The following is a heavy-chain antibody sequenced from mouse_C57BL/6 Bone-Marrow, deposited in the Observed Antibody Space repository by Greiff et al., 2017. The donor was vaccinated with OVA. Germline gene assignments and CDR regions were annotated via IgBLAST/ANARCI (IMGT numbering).Heavy chain of an antibody. CDR2: INPGSGGT. CDR3: ARDDYYGSKGYFDV. Sequence: QVHVKQSGAELVRPGTSVKVSCKASGYAFTNYLIEWVKQRPGQGLEWIGVINPGSGGTNYNEKFKGKATLTADKSSSTAYMQLSSLTSEDSAVYFCARDDYYGSKGYFDVWGTGTTVTVSS. J-gene: IGHJ1*03. D-gene: IGHD1-1*01. V-gene: IGHV1-54*01. CDR1: GYAFTNYL.